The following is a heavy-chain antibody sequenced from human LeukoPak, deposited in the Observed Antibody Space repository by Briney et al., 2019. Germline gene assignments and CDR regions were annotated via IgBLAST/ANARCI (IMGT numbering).Heavy chain of an antibody. CDR1: GGSISSSNW. CDR3: ARVHTLSSLYFDY. J-gene: IGHJ4*02. Sequence: SETLSLTCAVSGGSISSSNWWSWVRQPPGKGLEWIGEIYHSGSTNYNPSLKSRVTISVDKSKNQFSLKLSSVTAADTAVYYCARVHTLSSLYFDYWGQGTLVTVSS. CDR2: IYHSGST. V-gene: IGHV4-4*02. D-gene: IGHD2-15*01.